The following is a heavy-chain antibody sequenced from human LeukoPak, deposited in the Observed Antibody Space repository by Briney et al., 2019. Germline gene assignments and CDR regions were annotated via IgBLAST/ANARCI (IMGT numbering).Heavy chain of an antibody. CDR1: GFTFSSYE. J-gene: IGHJ4*02. D-gene: IGHD3-22*01. Sequence: TGGSLRLSCAASGFTFSSYEMNWVRQAPGKGLEWVSYISSSGSTIYYADSVKGRFTISRDNAKNSLYLQMNSLRAEDTAVYYCARGVLEGYYDSSGNFDYWGQGTLVTVSS. CDR2: ISSSGSTI. V-gene: IGHV3-48*03. CDR3: ARGVLEGYYDSSGNFDY.